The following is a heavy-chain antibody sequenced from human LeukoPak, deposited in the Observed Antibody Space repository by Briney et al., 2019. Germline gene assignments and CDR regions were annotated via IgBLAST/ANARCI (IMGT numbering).Heavy chain of an antibody. CDR1: GFPFSSHG. Sequence: GGSLRLSCAGSGFPFSSHGMNWVRQAPGKGLEWVSGISPGVPTYYADSVKGRFTISRDDSKNTLYLQMKNLRAEDTAVYYCAKDGAWLRFDDWGQGILVSVSS. J-gene: IGHJ4*02. V-gene: IGHV3-23*01. CDR2: ISPGVPT. D-gene: IGHD5-12*01. CDR3: AKDGAWLRFDD.